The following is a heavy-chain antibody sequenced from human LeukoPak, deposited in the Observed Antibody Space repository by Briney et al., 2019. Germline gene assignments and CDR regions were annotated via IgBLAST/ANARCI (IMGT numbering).Heavy chain of an antibody. J-gene: IGHJ4*02. CDR1: GDSVRSDSHY. CDR2: SSYSGTT. V-gene: IGHV4-39*07. Sequence: SETLSLTCTVSGDSVRSDSHYWAWIRQPPGKGLEWIGSSSYSGTTYLNPSLKSRITVSVDTFTDQFSLKLNSMTAADTAVYFCARGPLDKGGFDFWGQGTLVAVST. D-gene: IGHD1-1*01. CDR3: ARGPLDKGGFDF.